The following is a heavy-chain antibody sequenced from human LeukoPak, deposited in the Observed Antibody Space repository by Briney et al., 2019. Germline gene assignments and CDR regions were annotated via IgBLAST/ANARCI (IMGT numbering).Heavy chain of an antibody. CDR1: GFTFSSDA. J-gene: IGHJ4*02. CDR2: ISGSGGST. CDR3: AKDNCSGGSCDFDY. V-gene: IGHV3-23*01. D-gene: IGHD2-15*01. Sequence: GGSLRLSCAASGFTFSSDAMDWVRQAPGKGLEWVSAISGSGGSTYYADSVKGRFTISRDNSKNTLYLQMNSLRAEDTAVYYCAKDNCSGGSCDFDYWGQGTLVTVSS.